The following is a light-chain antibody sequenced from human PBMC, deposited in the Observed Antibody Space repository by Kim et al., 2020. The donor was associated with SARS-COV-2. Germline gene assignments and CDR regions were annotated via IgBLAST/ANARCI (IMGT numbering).Light chain of an antibody. V-gene: IGLV3-1*01. Sequence: SYELTQPPSVSVSPGQTASITCYGDKLGDKFACWFQQKPGQAPVLVIYQDNKRPSGIPERFSGSNSGNTATLTISGTQAMDEADYYCQAWDSNTGVFGTGTKFSVL. J-gene: IGLJ1*01. CDR1: KLGDKF. CDR3: QAWDSNTGV. CDR2: QDN.